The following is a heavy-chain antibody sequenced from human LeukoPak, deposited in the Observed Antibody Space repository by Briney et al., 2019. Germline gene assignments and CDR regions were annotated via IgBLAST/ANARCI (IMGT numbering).Heavy chain of an antibody. D-gene: IGHD5-18*01. CDR3: ARYSYGYVTDYYYGMDV. Sequence: GGSLRLSCAASGFTFSDYHMSWIRQAPGKGLEWVSYISSSGSTIYYADSVKGRFTISRDNAKNSLYLQMNSLRAEDTAVYYCARYSYGYVTDYYYGMDVWGQGTTVTVSS. V-gene: IGHV3-11*01. CDR2: ISSSGSTI. J-gene: IGHJ6*02. CDR1: GFTFSDYH.